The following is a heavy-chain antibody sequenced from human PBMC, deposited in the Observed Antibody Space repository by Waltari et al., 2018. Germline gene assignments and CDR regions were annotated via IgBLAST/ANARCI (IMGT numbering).Heavy chain of an antibody. J-gene: IGHJ3*02. CDR2: IQTRGST. CDR3: ARDRALLWFGEKRGDAFDI. Sequence: QVQLQESGPGLVKPSETLSLTCTGPGGSISSYYWRWIRPPAGKGRAGTGRIQTRGSTNYNPSLKSRVTISVDKSKNQFSLKLSSVTAADTAVYYCARDRALLWFGEKRGDAFDIWGQGTMVTVSS. CDR1: GGSISSYY. D-gene: IGHD3-10*01. V-gene: IGHV4-4*07.